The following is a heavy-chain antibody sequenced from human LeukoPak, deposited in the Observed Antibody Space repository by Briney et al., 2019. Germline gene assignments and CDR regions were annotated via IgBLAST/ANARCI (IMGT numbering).Heavy chain of an antibody. D-gene: IGHD3-16*02. CDR3: ARQGSSDYDYVWGSYRPRPLGPVLN. CDR2: IYPGDSDT. CDR1: GYSFTSYW. Sequence: GESLKIYCKGSGYSFTSYWIGWVRQMPGKGLEWMGIIYPGDSDTRYSPSFQGQVTISADKSISTAYLQWSSLKASDTAMYYCARQGSSDYDYVWGSYRPRPLGPVLNWGQGTLVTVSS. V-gene: IGHV5-51*01. J-gene: IGHJ4*02.